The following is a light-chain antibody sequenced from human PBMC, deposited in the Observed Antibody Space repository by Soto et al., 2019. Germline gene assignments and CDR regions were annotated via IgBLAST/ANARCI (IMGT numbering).Light chain of an antibody. CDR3: HQYKSYSPYT. J-gene: IGKJ2*01. Sequence: EIQMTQSPPTLSASIGERVIITCRASQTISSSLAWNQQKPGQAPKLLIYDASSLESGVPSRFSGSGSGTEFTLTISSLQPDDFATYYCHQYKSYSPYTFGQGTKLEIK. V-gene: IGKV1-5*01. CDR2: DAS. CDR1: QTISSS.